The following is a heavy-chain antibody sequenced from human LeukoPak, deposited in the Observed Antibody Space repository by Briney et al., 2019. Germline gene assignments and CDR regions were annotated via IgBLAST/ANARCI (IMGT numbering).Heavy chain of an antibody. J-gene: IGHJ2*01. CDR1: GGSISSYY. CDR2: IYYSGST. D-gene: IGHD2-2*02. Sequence: SETLSLTCTVSGGSISSYYWSWIRQPPGKGLEWIGYIYYSGSTNYNPSLKSRVTISVDTSKNQFSLKLSSVTAADTAVYYCARVHCSSTSCYTTPGGYFDLWGRGTLVTVSS. CDR3: ARVHCSSTSCYTTPGGYFDL. V-gene: IGHV4-59*12.